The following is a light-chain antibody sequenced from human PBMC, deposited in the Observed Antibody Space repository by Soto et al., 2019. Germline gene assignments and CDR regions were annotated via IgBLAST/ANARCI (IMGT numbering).Light chain of an antibody. CDR2: EVT. V-gene: IGLV2-14*01. CDR3: SSFTSRFTFV. Sequence: SVLTQPASVSGSPGQSIAISCTGTRSDVGAYNYVSWYQQHPGKAPKLMISEVTNRPSGVSDRFSGSKSGNTASLTISGLQAEHEADYYCSSFTSRFTFVFGTGTKLTVL. CDR1: RSDVGAYNY. J-gene: IGLJ1*01.